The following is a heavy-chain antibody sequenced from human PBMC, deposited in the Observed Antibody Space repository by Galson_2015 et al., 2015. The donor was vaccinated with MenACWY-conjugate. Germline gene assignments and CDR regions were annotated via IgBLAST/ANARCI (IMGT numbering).Heavy chain of an antibody. D-gene: IGHD2-2*01. V-gene: IGHV3-74*01. CDR2: INSDGSST. CDR1: GFTFSSYW. J-gene: IGHJ5*02. CDR3: ARYCSSTSCYAGKGA. Sequence: SLRLSCAASGFTFSSYWMHWVRHAPGTGLGWVSRINSDGSSTSYADSVKGRFTISRDNAKNTLYLQMNSLRAEDTAVYYCARYCSSTSCYAGKGAWGQGTLVTVSS.